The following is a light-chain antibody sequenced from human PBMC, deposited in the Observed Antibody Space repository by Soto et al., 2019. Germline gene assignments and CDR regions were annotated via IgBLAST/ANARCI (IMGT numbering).Light chain of an antibody. CDR3: QQANSFPPT. CDR1: QGISSW. V-gene: IGKV1-12*01. Sequence: DIQMTQSPSSVSASVGDRVTITCRASQGISSWLGWYQQKPGKAPKLLIYAASRLQSGVPSRFSGSGSGTDFTLTISSLQPEDSATYYYQQANSFPPTVGGGTKVEIK. CDR2: AAS. J-gene: IGKJ4*01.